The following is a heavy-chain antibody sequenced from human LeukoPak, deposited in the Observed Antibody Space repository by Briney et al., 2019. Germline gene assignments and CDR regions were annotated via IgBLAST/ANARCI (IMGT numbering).Heavy chain of an antibody. Sequence: GESVKISCKGAGYCFTSYWIGWVRQMPGKGLEWMGIIYPGDSDTRYSPSFQGQVTISADKSISTAYLQWSSLKASDTAMYYCARQNVDTAMGVVYWGQGTLVTVSS. CDR1: GYCFTSYW. CDR3: ARQNVDTAMGVVY. V-gene: IGHV5-51*01. D-gene: IGHD5-18*01. J-gene: IGHJ4*02. CDR2: IYPGDSDT.